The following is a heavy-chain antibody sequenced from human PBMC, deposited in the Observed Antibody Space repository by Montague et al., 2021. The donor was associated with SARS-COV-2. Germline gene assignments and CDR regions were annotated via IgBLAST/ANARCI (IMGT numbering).Heavy chain of an antibody. CDR1: GFTFSTYW. D-gene: IGHD6-13*01. CDR3: ARDPVEQQQLVHSLDY. J-gene: IGHJ4*02. V-gene: IGHV3-7*01. CDR2: IKQDGSAQ. Sequence: SLRLSCAASGFTFSTYWMTWVRQAPGKGLEWVANIKQDGSAQYYFDSVXGRFTVSRDNAKKSLFLQMNSLRAEDTAVYFCARDPVEQQQLVHSLDYWGQGTLVIVSS.